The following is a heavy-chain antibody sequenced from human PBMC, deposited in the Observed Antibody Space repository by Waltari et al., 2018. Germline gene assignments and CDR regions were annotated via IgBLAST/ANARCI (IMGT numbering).Heavy chain of an antibody. D-gene: IGHD3-16*01. CDR2: IYADEST. Sequence: EVQLVETGGGVIQPGGFLSLSCAASGFTDSTTFISWVSLAPGKGLEWVSVIYADESTYYADSVKGLFTISRDNSKNTVYLQMNILRAADKAVYYCARVGPSSHYAYWFDPWGQGTLVTVS. CDR1: GFTDSTTF. J-gene: IGHJ5*02. CDR3: ARVGPSSHYAYWFDP. V-gene: IGHV3-53*02.